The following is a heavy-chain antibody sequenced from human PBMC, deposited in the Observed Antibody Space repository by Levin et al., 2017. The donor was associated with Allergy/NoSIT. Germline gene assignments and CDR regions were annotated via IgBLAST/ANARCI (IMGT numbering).Heavy chain of an antibody. J-gene: IGHJ3*02. CDR3: ARGPSSWYEGGAFDI. CDR2: IYSGGST. Sequence: GGSLRLSCAASGFTVSSDYMSWVRQAPGKGLEWVSVIYSGGSTYYGDSVKGRFTISRDNSKNTLYLQMNSLRAEDTAVYYCARGPSSWYEGGAFDIWGQGTMVTVSS. D-gene: IGHD6-13*01. V-gene: IGHV3-53*01. CDR1: GFTVSSDY.